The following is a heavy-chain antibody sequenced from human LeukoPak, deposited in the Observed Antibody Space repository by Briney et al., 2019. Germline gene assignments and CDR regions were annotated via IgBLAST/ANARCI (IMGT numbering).Heavy chain of an antibody. D-gene: IGHD6-13*01. J-gene: IGHJ4*02. CDR1: GYTFTTYY. CDR2: VNPTGGST. Sequence: ASVKVSCKASGYTFTTYYIHWVRQAPGQGLEWMGIVNPTGGSTTYAQKFQGRVTMTRDTSTSTVFMEVNSLRSEDTAVYYCALYSSTWYWGQGTLVTVSS. CDR3: ALYSSTWY. V-gene: IGHV1-46*01.